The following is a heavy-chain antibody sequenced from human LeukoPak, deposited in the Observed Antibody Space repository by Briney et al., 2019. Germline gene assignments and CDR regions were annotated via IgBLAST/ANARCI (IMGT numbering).Heavy chain of an antibody. Sequence: SVKVSCKASGGTFSSYTISWVRQAPGQGLEWMGGIIPLFGTPDYAQKFQDRLTITADKSTSTAYMELTSLRSGDTAVYYCASATLRCSGGSCYEMDVWGKGTTVTVSS. CDR2: IIPLFGTP. V-gene: IGHV1-69*06. J-gene: IGHJ6*04. CDR1: GGTFSSYT. CDR3: ASATLRCSGGSCYEMDV. D-gene: IGHD2-15*01.